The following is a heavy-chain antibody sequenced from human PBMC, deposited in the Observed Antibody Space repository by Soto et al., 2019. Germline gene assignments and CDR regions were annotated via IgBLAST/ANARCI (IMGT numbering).Heavy chain of an antibody. J-gene: IGHJ4*02. CDR1: GFTFDDYA. CDR3: AKERIRFSSRAYFDY. CDR2: ISWNSGSI. V-gene: IGHV3-9*01. Sequence: GGSLRLSCAASGFTFDDYAMHWVRQAPGKGLEWVSGISWNSGSIGYADSVKGRFTISRDNAKNSLYLQMNSLRAEDTALYYCAKERIRFSSRAYFDYWGQGTLVTVSS. D-gene: IGHD6-13*01.